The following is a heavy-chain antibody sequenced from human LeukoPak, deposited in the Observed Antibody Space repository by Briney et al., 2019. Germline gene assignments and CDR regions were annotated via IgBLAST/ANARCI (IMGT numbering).Heavy chain of an antibody. D-gene: IGHD3-10*01. V-gene: IGHV1-2*02. J-gene: IGHJ4*02. CDR2: IDPDSGDT. Sequence: ASVKVSCKASGYTFTGYYVHWVRQAPGQGLEWMEWIDPDSGDTNYAQKFQGRVTMTRDTSITTAYMEMTRVRSDDTAVYYCARDLAPPPYYYGTGCPDDWGQGTLVTVSS. CDR3: ARDLAPPPYYYGTGCPDD. CDR1: GYTFTGYY.